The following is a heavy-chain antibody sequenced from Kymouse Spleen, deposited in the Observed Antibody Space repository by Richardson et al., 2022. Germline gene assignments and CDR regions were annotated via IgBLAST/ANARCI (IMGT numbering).Heavy chain of an antibody. V-gene: IGHV3-30*18. Sequence: QVQLVESGGGVVQPGRSLRLSCAASGFTFSSYGMHWVRQAPGKGLEWVAVISYDGSNKYYADSVKGRFTISRDNSKNTLYLQMNSLRAEDTAVYYCAKDRGSGSYYPFDYWGQGTLVTVSS. D-gene: IGHD3-10*01. CDR2: ISYDGSNK. J-gene: IGHJ4*02. CDR3: AKDRGSGSYYPFDY. CDR1: GFTFSSYG.